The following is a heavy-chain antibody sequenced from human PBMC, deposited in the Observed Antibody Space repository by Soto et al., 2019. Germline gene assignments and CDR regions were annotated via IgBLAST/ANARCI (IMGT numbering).Heavy chain of an antibody. CDR1: GFSFRSYA. Sequence: EVQLLESGGDLVQPGGSLTLSCAASGFSFRSYAMGWVRQAPGKGLAWVSSISAGGDGTYYADSVKGRFTISRDNSKNTLYLQMDSLRAEDTAVYYCAEGGRCPYFWGQGTLVTVSS. CDR3: AEGGRCPYF. D-gene: IGHD2-15*01. V-gene: IGHV3-23*01. CDR2: ISAGGDGT. J-gene: IGHJ4*02.